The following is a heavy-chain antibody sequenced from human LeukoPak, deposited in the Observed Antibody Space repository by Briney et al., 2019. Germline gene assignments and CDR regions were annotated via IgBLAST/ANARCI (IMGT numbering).Heavy chain of an antibody. V-gene: IGHV1-3*01. CDR2: INAGNGNT. Sequence: ASVKVSCKASGYTFTSYAMHWVRQAPGQRLEWMGWINAGNGNTKYSQKFQGRVTITRDTSASTAYMELSSLRSEDTAVYYCARATMVRGVIIPSGDYFDYWGQGTLVTVSS. CDR1: GYTFTSYA. J-gene: IGHJ4*02. D-gene: IGHD3-10*01. CDR3: ARATMVRGVIIPSGDYFDY.